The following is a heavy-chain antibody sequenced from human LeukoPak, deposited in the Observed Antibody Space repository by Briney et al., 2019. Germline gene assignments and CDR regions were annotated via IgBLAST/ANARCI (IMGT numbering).Heavy chain of an antibody. CDR3: ARQNYDILTGYHNWFDP. Sequence: SETLSLTCTVSGGSVSSGSYYWSWIRQPPGKGLEWIGYIYYSGSTNYNPFLKSRVTISVDTSKNQFSLKLSSVTAADTAVYYCARQNYDILTGYHNWFDPWGQGTLVTVSS. J-gene: IGHJ5*02. V-gene: IGHV4-61*01. CDR1: GGSVSSGSYY. CDR2: IYYSGST. D-gene: IGHD3-9*01.